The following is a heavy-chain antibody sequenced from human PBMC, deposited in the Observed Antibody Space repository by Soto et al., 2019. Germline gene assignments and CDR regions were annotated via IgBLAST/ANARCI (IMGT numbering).Heavy chain of an antibody. Sequence: GGSLRLSCAASGFTFTSYAMNWVRQAPGKGLEWVSAISGSGDNTYYADSVKGRFAISRDNSKNTLYLQMNSLRAEDTAVYYCAKARRGITMIVVVITRFDYWGQGTLVTVSS. J-gene: IGHJ4*02. CDR3: AKARRGITMIVVVITRFDY. CDR2: ISGSGDNT. CDR1: GFTFTSYA. V-gene: IGHV3-23*01. D-gene: IGHD3-22*01.